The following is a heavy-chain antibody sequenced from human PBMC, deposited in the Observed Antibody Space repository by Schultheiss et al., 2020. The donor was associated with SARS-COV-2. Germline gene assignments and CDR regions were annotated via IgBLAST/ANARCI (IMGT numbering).Heavy chain of an antibody. CDR1: GFTFSSYS. J-gene: IGHJ4*02. CDR2: ISSSSSYI. D-gene: IGHD1-7*01. CDR3: ARRGWNYAFDY. V-gene: IGHV3-21*01. Sequence: GGSLRLSCAASGFTFSSYSMNWVRQAPGKGLEWVSSISSSSSYIYYADSVKGRFTISRDNAKNSLYLQMNSLRAEDTAVYYCARRGWNYAFDYWGQGTRVTVSS.